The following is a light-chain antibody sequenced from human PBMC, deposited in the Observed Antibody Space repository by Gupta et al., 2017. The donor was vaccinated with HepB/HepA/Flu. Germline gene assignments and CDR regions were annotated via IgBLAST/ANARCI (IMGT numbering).Light chain of an antibody. Sequence: SYDLTPPPSVSVSPGQTANIPCSGDKLGTKFVSWYQQKPGRSPVLVIYQDKKRPSGIPDRFSGSNSGNTATLTISGTQATDEADYYCQTWDADTGVCGAGTRVTVL. J-gene: IGLJ1*01. CDR3: QTWDADTGV. CDR1: KLGTKF. CDR2: QDK. V-gene: IGLV3-1*01.